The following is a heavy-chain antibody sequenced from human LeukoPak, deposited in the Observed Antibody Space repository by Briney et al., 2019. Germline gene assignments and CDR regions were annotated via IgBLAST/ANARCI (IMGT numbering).Heavy chain of an antibody. D-gene: IGHD3-10*01. J-gene: IGHJ4*02. Sequence: GGSLRLSCAASGFTFSSYAMHWVRQAPGKGLEWVAVISYDGSNKYHADSVKGRFTISRDNSKNTLYLQMNSLRAEDTAVYYCAKSWFGELSAPSYWGQGTLVTVSS. CDR2: ISYDGSNK. V-gene: IGHV3-30-3*02. CDR1: GFTFSSYA. CDR3: AKSWFGELSAPSY.